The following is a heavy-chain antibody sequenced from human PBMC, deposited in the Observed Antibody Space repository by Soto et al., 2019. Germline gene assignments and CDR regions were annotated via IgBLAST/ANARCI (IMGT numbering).Heavy chain of an antibody. CDR3: ATDLDTTVFNFDY. CDR2: IYSGGSS. CDR1: GFTFSSYA. J-gene: IGHJ4*02. D-gene: IGHD5-18*01. Sequence: PGGSLRLSCSASGFTFSSYAMSWVRQAPGKGLEWVSLIYSGGSSYYAVSVQGRFTISRDNSKNTVYLQMNSLRGEDTAIYYCATDLDTTVFNFDYWGQGALVTVSS. V-gene: IGHV3-23*03.